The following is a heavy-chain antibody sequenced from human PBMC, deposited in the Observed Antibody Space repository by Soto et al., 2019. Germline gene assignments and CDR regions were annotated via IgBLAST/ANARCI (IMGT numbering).Heavy chain of an antibody. D-gene: IGHD2-8*01. Sequence: SLKVSCKASGGTLSSYAISWVRQAPGQGLEWMGWLIPIFGTANYAQKFQGRVTITADESTSTAYMELSGLRSEDTAVYYCARDSGANGVRNWFDPWGQGTLVTVSS. CDR2: LIPIFGTA. J-gene: IGHJ5*02. V-gene: IGHV1-69*13. CDR3: ARDSGANGVRNWFDP. CDR1: GGTLSSYA.